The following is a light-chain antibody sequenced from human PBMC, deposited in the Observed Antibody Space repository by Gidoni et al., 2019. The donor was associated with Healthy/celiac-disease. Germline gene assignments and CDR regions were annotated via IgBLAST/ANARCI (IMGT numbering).Light chain of an antibody. Sequence: QSVLTQPPSLSAAPGPTVTISCSGSNSDIGNNYVAWYQHLPGAAPKLLIYDSYQRPSGIPDRFSGSRSGTSAALAITGLQTGDEADYYCGTWDSSLSDWVFGGGTKLTVL. CDR1: NSDIGNNY. V-gene: IGLV1-51*01. CDR3: GTWDSSLSDWV. CDR2: DSY. J-gene: IGLJ3*02.